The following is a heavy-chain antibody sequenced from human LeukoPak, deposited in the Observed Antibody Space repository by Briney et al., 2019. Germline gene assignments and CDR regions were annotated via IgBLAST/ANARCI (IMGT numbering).Heavy chain of an antibody. V-gene: IGHV3-30*02. CDR3: AEDSFFGRVIIPPDY. CDR2: IRYDGSNK. D-gene: IGHD3-3*01. Sequence: GGSLRLSCAASGFTFSSYGMHWVRQAPGKGLEWVAFIRYDGSNKYYADSVKGRFTISRDNSKNTLYLQMNSLRAEDTAVYYCAEDSFFGRVIIPPDYWGQGTLVTVSS. CDR1: GFTFSSYG. J-gene: IGHJ4*02.